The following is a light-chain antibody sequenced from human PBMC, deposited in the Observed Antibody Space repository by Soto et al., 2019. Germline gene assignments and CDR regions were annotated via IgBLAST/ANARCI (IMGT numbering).Light chain of an antibody. CDR2: GAS. V-gene: IGKV3-15*01. Sequence: EIVMTQSPDTLSVSPGERATLSCRASQSVSTNLAWYQQKPGQAPRLLLYGASTRATGIPARFSGSGSGTEFTLTISSLQSADFAVYYFQQCSDWLRTFGQGAKVEIK. J-gene: IGKJ1*01. CDR3: QQCSDWLRT. CDR1: QSVSTN.